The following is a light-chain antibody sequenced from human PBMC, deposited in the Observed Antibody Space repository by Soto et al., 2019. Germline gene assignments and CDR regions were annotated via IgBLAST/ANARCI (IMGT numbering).Light chain of an antibody. J-gene: IGLJ1*01. CDR3: GTWDSRLSADV. CDR2: ETN. Sequence: QSVLTQPPSVSAAPGQKVTISCSGSSSDIGNNYVSWYQHLPGTAPKLLIFETNRRPSGIPDRFSGSKSGTSATLGITGLQTGDEADYYCGTWDSRLSADVFGTGTRSPS. CDR1: SSDIGNNY. V-gene: IGLV1-51*02.